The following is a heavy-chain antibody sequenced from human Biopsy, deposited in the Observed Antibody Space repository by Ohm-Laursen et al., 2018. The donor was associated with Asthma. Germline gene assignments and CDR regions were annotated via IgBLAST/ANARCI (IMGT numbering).Heavy chain of an antibody. CDR3: AGEDSSNWSHYYFDY. V-gene: IGHV3-30*03. CDR2: ISYDGSNK. Sequence: SLRLSCAASGFTFSSYGMHWVRQAPGKGLEWVAVISYDGSNKYYADSVKGRFTISRDNSKNTLYLQMNSLRAEDTAVYYCAGEDSSNWSHYYFDYWGQGTLVTVSS. CDR1: GFTFSSYG. J-gene: IGHJ4*02. D-gene: IGHD3-22*01.